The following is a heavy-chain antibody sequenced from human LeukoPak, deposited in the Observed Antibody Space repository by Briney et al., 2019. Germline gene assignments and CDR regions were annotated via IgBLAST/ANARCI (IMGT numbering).Heavy chain of an antibody. J-gene: IGHJ4*02. Sequence: SETLSLTCTVSGYSISSGYYWGWTRQPPGKGLEWIGSIYHSGSTYYNPSLKSRVTISVDTSKNQFSLKLSSVTAADTAVYYCARVTAAGIFDYWGQGTLVTVSS. D-gene: IGHD6-13*01. CDR3: ARVTAAGIFDY. V-gene: IGHV4-38-2*02. CDR2: IYHSGST. CDR1: GYSISSGYY.